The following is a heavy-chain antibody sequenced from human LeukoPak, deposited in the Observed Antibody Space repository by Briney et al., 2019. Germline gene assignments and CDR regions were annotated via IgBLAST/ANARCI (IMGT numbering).Heavy chain of an antibody. V-gene: IGHV3-33*01. J-gene: IGHJ4*02. D-gene: IGHD4-17*01. CDR1: GFTSSSYG. Sequence: GGSLRLSCAASGFTSSSYGMHWVRQAPGKGLEWVAVIWYDGSNKYYADSVKGRFTISRDNSKNTLYLQMNSLRAEDTAVYYCARDSFHDYGDHYFDYWGQGTLVTVSS. CDR3: ARDSFHDYGDHYFDY. CDR2: IWYDGSNK.